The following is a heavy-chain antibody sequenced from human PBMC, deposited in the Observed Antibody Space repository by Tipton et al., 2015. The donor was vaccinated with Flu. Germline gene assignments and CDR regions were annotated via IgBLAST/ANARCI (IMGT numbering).Heavy chain of an antibody. CDR2: INQDGSEK. Sequence: SLRLSCATSGFTFSHYWMNWVRQAPGKGPEWVANINQDGSEKHYVESVKGRFTISRDNAKSSLYLQMNSLRAEDTAIYYCARDGGYCSASSCRNGFDIWGQGTVVTVSS. CDR1: GFTFSHYW. J-gene: IGHJ3*02. V-gene: IGHV3-7*01. D-gene: IGHD2-15*01. CDR3: ARDGGYCSASSCRNGFDI.